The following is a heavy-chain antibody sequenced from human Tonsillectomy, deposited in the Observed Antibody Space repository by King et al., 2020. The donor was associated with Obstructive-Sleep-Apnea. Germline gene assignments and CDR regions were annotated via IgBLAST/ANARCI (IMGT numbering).Heavy chain of an antibody. V-gene: IGHV6-1*01. CDR3: ARDPGHSAYDSFDY. J-gene: IGHJ4*01. D-gene: IGHD5-12*01. CDR2: TYYRSNWSS. Sequence: VQLQQSGPGLVKPSQTLSLTCAISGDSVSSDSAAWNWIRQSPSRGLQWLGRTYYRSNWSSDYAPSVKGRIIINADTSRNRFSLHLNSVTPEDTAVYYCARDPGHSAYDSFDYWGHGTLVTVSS. CDR1: GDSVSSDSAA.